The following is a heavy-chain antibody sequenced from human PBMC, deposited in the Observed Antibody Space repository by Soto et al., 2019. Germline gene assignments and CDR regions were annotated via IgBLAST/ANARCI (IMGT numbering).Heavy chain of an antibody. CDR1: GFTFSSYW. D-gene: IGHD6-19*01. V-gene: IGHV3-74*01. J-gene: IGHJ4*02. Sequence: PGGSLRLSCAASGFTFSSYWMYWVRQAPGKGLVWVSRTNSDGSDTSYADSVKGRFTISRDNPKNTLYLQMNSLRAEDTAVYYCARDRGWSLFDYWGQGTLVTVS. CDR3: ARDRGWSLFDY. CDR2: TNSDGSDT.